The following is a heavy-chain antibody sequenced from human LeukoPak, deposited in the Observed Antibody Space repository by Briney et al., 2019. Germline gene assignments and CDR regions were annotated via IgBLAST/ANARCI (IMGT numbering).Heavy chain of an antibody. Sequence: PGGSLRLSCAASGFTFSSYAMSWVRQAPGKGLEWVSAISGSGGSTYYADSVKGRFTISRHNSKNTLYLQMNSLRAEDTAVYYCAKVHRPGGDYYYYYYMDVWDKGTTVTVSS. J-gene: IGHJ6*03. V-gene: IGHV3-23*01. CDR3: AKVHRPGGDYYYYYYMDV. CDR1: GFTFSSYA. D-gene: IGHD2-15*01. CDR2: ISGSGGST.